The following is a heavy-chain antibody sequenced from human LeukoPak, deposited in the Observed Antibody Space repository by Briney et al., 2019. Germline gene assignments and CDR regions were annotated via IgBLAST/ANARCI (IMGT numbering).Heavy chain of an antibody. J-gene: IGHJ4*02. CDR1: GYTFTSYG. Sequence: ASVKVPCKASGYTFTSYGISWVRQAPGQGLEWVAWISAYNSNKNSAEKFQGRVTITRDTSASTAYMELSSLRSEDTAVYYCARDYYDSSGYKQFDYWGQGTLVTVSS. V-gene: IGHV1-18*04. CDR3: ARDYYDSSGYKQFDY. CDR2: ISAYNSNK. D-gene: IGHD3-22*01.